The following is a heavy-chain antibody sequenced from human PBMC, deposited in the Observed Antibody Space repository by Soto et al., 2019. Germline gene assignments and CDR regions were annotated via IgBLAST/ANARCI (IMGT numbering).Heavy chain of an antibody. D-gene: IGHD5-12*01. CDR1: GVTFSSYW. CDR2: INSDGSST. CDR3: ARRPRFLYYMDV. J-gene: IGHJ6*03. V-gene: IGHV3-74*01. Sequence: AGGALRLSCAASGVTFSSYWMHWVRPAPGKGLVWVSRINSDGSSTSYADSVKGRFTISRDNAKNTLYLQMNSLRAEDTAVYYCARRPRFLYYMDVWGKGTTVTVSS.